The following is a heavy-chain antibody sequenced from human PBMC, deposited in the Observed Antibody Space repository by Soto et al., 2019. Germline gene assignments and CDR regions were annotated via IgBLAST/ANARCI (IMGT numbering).Heavy chain of an antibody. CDR2: ISPYNDYT. D-gene: IGHD3-16*01. Sequence: QVQLAQSANEVKKPGASVRVSCKAAGYTFIRYGIAWVRQAPGQGLEWMGWISPYNDYTVYAQKFQGRVSMTADTATRTVDRNLRGVKSDDTAVYYCARGGYYDNSWGKLSHYGLDVWGQGASVSVSS. CDR1: GYTFIRYG. J-gene: IGHJ6*02. CDR3: ARGGYYDNSWGKLSHYGLDV. V-gene: IGHV1-18*01.